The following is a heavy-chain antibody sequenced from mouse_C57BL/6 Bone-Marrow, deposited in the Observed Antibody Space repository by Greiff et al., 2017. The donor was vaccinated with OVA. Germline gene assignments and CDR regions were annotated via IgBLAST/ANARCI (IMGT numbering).Heavy chain of an antibody. Sequence: EVQVVESGGDLVKPGGSLKLSCAASGFTFSSYGMSWVSQTPDKRLEWVATISSGGSYTYYPDSVKGRFTISRDNAKTSLYLQMSSLKSEDAAMYYCARSFMTTLGAPDYWGQGTTLTVSS. CDR3: ARSFMTTLGAPDY. D-gene: IGHD1-1*01. V-gene: IGHV5-6*01. CDR1: GFTFSSYG. J-gene: IGHJ2*01. CDR2: ISSGGSYT.